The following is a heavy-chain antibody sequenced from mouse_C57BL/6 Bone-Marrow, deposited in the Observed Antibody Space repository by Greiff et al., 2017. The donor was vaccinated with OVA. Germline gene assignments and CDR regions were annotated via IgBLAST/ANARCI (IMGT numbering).Heavy chain of an antibody. V-gene: IGHV1-54*01. D-gene: IGHD2-4*01. CDR2: INPGSGGT. Sequence: QVQLKESGAELVRPGTSVKVSCTASGYAFTNYLIEWVKQRPGQGLEWIGVINPGSGGTNYNEKFKGKATLTADKSSSTAYMQLSSLTSEDSAVYFCARSGGLPFAYWGQGTLVTVSA. CDR1: GYAFTNYL. J-gene: IGHJ3*01. CDR3: ARSGGLPFAY.